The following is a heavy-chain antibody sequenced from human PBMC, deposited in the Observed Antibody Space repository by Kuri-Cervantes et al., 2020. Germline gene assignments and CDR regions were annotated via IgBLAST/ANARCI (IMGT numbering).Heavy chain of an antibody. CDR1: GGSISSGGYS. J-gene: IGHJ4*02. CDR3: ARGPGAPSGIAARPKYFNY. Sequence: LRLSCAVSGGSISSGGYSWSWIRQPPGKGLEWIGYVYHSGSTYYNPSLKSRVTISVDRSKNQFSLQLSSVTAADTAVYYCARGPGAPSGIAARPKYFNYWGQGTLVTVSS. CDR2: VYHSGST. V-gene: IGHV4-30-2*01. D-gene: IGHD6-6*01.